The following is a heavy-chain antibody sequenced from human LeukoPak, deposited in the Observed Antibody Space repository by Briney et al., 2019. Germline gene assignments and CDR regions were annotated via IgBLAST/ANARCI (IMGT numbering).Heavy chain of an antibody. Sequence: SETLSLTCTVSGGSISSYYWSWIRQPPGKGLKWIGNIYYSGYTTYSPSLRSRVTISVDTSKNQFSLKLSSVTAADTAVYYCARDRPNVDSSGYYSRHDAFDIWGQGTLVTVSS. CDR3: ARDRPNVDSSGYYSRHDAFDI. J-gene: IGHJ3*02. CDR1: GGSISSYY. V-gene: IGHV4-59*12. D-gene: IGHD3-22*01. CDR2: IYYSGYT.